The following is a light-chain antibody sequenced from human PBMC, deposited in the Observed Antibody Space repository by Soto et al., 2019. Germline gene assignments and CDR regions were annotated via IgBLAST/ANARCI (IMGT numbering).Light chain of an antibody. Sequence: EIVLTQSPGTLSLSPGERATLSCRASQSVSSYLAWYQQKPGQAPRLLIYGASSRATGIPDRFSGSGSGTDFTLTISRLKPEDFAVYYCQQYGSSPRTFGQGTKVEIK. V-gene: IGKV3-20*01. J-gene: IGKJ1*01. CDR2: GAS. CDR3: QQYGSSPRT. CDR1: QSVSSY.